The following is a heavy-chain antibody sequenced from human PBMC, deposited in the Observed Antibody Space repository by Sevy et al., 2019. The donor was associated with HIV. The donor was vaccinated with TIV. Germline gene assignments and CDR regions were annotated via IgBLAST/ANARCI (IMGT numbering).Heavy chain of an antibody. J-gene: IGHJ4*02. CDR3: AGRRVGDFWSGSVRGPWAGGPLFDY. D-gene: IGHD3-3*01. V-gene: IGHV3-23*01. CDR2: ISHTSESS. Sequence: GGSLRLSCAASGFTLSSYVMSWVRHSPGKGLEWVSTISHTSESSNYADSVKGRCTISRDNSKNTLYLQMNSLRVEDRAVYYCAGRRVGDFWSGSVRGPWAGGPLFDYWGQGTLVTVSS. CDR1: GFTLSSYV.